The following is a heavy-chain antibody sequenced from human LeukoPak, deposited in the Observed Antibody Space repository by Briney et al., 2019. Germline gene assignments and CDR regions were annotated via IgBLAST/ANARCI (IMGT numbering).Heavy chain of an antibody. V-gene: IGHV4-30-4*08. Sequence: SQTLSLTCTVSGGSISSGDYYWSWIRQPPGKGLEWIGYIYYSGSTYYNPSLKSRVTISVDTSKNQFSLKLSSVTAADTAVYYCARGRGKRITIFGVTYNWFDPWGQGTLVTVPS. J-gene: IGHJ5*02. CDR3: ARGRGKRITIFGVTYNWFDP. CDR1: GGSISSGDYY. CDR2: IYYSGST. D-gene: IGHD3-3*01.